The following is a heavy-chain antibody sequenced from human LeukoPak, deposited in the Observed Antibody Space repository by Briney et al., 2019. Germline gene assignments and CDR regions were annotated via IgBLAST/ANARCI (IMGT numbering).Heavy chain of an antibody. CDR3: AKVDLQDGSGGSCYIHYGMDV. D-gene: IGHD2-15*01. V-gene: IGHV3-30*18. CDR1: GFTFSSYG. Sequence: PGRSLRLSCAASGFTFSSYGMHWVRQAPGKGLEWVAVISYDGSNKYYADSVKGRFTISRDNSKNTLYLQMNSLRAEDTAVYYCAKVDLQDGSGGSCYIHYGMDVWGKGTTVTVSS. J-gene: IGHJ6*04. CDR2: ISYDGSNK.